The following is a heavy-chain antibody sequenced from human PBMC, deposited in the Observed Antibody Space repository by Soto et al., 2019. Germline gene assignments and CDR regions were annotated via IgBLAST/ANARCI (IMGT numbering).Heavy chain of an antibody. Sequence: GASVKVSCKASGGTFSCYAIRWVRQAPGQGLEWMGGIIPIFGTANYAQKFQGRVTITADESTSTAYMELSSLRSEDTAVYYCARARTELWFGNYYYYGMDVWGQGTTVTVSS. CDR3: ARARTELWFGNYYYYGMDV. D-gene: IGHD3-10*01. CDR1: GGTFSCYA. CDR2: IIPIFGTA. V-gene: IGHV1-69*13. J-gene: IGHJ6*02.